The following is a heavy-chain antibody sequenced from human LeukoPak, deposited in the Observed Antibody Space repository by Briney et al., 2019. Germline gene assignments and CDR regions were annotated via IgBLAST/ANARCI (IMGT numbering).Heavy chain of an antibody. J-gene: IGHJ6*02. D-gene: IGHD3-10*01. CDR3: ASQGGLLWFGELSGGMDV. Sequence: GGSLRLSCAASGFTFSSYAMNWVRQAPGKGLEWVAFISYDGSNKYYADSVKGRFTIPRDNSKNTLYLQMNSLRAEDTAVYYCASQGGLLWFGELSGGMDVWGQGTTVTVSS. CDR2: ISYDGSNK. V-gene: IGHV3-30-3*01. CDR1: GFTFSSYA.